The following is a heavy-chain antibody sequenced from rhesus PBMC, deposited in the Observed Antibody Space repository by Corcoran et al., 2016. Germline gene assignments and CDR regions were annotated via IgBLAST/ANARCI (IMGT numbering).Heavy chain of an antibody. Sequence: QVQLQESGPGLVKPSETLSLTCAVSGASISSSWWSWMRQPPGKGLEWIGEIFGNDGSCSYNPSLKSRVIMSKDASNNQVSLKLDSVTAADTAGYYCARSGYGSGGVYWGQGILVTVSS. D-gene: IGHD4-4*01. J-gene: IGHJ4*01. CDR3: ARSGYGSGGVY. CDR2: IFGNDGSC. CDR1: GASISSSW. V-gene: IGHV4-80*01.